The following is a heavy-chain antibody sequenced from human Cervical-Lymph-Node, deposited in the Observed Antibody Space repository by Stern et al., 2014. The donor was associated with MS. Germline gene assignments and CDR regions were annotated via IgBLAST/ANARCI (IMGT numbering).Heavy chain of an antibody. Sequence: QVQLQESGPGLVKPSQTLSLTCTVSGGSISSRIYYWSWIRQAAGKGLEWIGRIYVSGGTNYNPSLGSRATISVDTPKTQISLRLSSVTAADTAVYFCAATQPLMGEDGSRLEAIDYYYGMDVWGQGTTVTVSS. CDR2: IYVSGGT. CDR1: GGSISSRIYY. CDR3: AATQPLMGEDGSRLEAIDYYYGMDV. V-gene: IGHV4-61*02. J-gene: IGHJ6*02. D-gene: IGHD3-16*01.